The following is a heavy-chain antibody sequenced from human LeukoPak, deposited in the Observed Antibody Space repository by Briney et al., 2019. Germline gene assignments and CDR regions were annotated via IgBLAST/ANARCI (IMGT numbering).Heavy chain of an antibody. CDR3: ARGTVGGSYFDY. Sequence: GGSLRLSCAASEFIFSNYWMSWVRQAPGKGLEWVANIKQDGSEKYFVDSVKGRFTISRVNAKNSLYLQMNSLRAEDTAVYYCARGTVGGSYFDYWGQGTLVTVSS. J-gene: IGHJ4*02. V-gene: IGHV3-7*03. CDR2: IKQDGSEK. D-gene: IGHD1-26*01. CDR1: EFIFSNYW.